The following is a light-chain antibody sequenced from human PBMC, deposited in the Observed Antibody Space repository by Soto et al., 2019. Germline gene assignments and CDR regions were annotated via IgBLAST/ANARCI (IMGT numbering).Light chain of an antibody. Sequence: IVLTQSPGTLSLSPGESATLSCRASQSISSSYLAWYQQKPGQAPRLLIYGASTRATGIPARFSGSGSGTEFTLTIASLQPDDFATYYCQQYETFSGTFGPGTKGDIK. CDR1: QSISSSY. CDR3: QQYETFSGT. CDR2: GAS. V-gene: IGKV3-20*01. J-gene: IGKJ1*01.